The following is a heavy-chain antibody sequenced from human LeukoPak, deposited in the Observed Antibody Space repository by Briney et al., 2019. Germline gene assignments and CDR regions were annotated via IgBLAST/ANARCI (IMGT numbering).Heavy chain of an antibody. CDR1: GFTFSDHH. D-gene: IGHD3-10*01. V-gene: IGHV3-72*01. Sequence: PGGSLRLSCAASGFTFSDHHMDWVRQAPGEGLEWVARIRNKANRYTTEYAASVKGRFTISRDDSENSLYLQMDSLKTEDTAVYYCARGECRTCPRNHWFDLWGQGTLVTVSS. CDR2: IRNKANRYTT. J-gene: IGHJ5*02. CDR3: ARGECRTCPRNHWFDL.